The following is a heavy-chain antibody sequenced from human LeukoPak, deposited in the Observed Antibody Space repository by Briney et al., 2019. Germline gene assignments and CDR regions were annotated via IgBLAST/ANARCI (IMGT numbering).Heavy chain of an antibody. D-gene: IGHD2-2*01. Sequence: GGSLRLSCAASGFTFSSYAMSWVRQAPGKGLEWVSAISGSGDSTYYADSVKGRFTVSRDNSKNTLYLQMNSLRTEDTALYYCARDFCTGCNYYFYGMDVWGRGTTVTVSS. CDR3: ARDFCTGCNYYFYGMDV. V-gene: IGHV3-23*01. J-gene: IGHJ6*02. CDR1: GFTFSSYA. CDR2: ISGSGDST.